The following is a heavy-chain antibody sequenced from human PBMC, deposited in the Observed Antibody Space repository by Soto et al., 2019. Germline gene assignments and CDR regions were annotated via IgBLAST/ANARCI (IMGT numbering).Heavy chain of an antibody. CDR2: ITAYNGNT. Sequence: QVQLVQSGAEVKKPGASVKVSCKASGYTFTSYGISWLRQAPGQGLEWMGWITAYNGNTNYAQKLQGRVTMTTDTSTSTADMELRSLKSDDTAVYYCARSHYRSGRPIDPWGQGTLVTVSS. CDR1: GYTFTSYG. CDR3: ARSHYRSGRPIDP. J-gene: IGHJ5*02. V-gene: IGHV1-18*01. D-gene: IGHD3-10*01.